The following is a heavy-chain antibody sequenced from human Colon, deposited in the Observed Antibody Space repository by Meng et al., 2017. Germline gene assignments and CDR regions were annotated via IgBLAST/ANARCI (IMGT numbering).Heavy chain of an antibody. Sequence: QVPPQESGPGLVKPSGTLSLPCDVSGGSINSSDWWSWVRQPPGKGLEWIAEIFHSGSTNYKSSLKSRATISVDRSKNQFSLKLNSVTAADTAVYYCAAIFGLGPGYWGQGTLVTVSS. V-gene: IGHV4-4*02. J-gene: IGHJ4*02. CDR3: AAIFGLGPGY. D-gene: IGHD3-3*01. CDR2: IFHSGST. CDR1: GGSINSSDW.